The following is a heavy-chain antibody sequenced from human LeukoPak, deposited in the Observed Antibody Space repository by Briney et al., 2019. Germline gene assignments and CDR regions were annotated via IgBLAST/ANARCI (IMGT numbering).Heavy chain of an antibody. CDR2: ISGSGDRT. Sequence: GGTLRLSCAASGFTFSSYGMSWVRQAPGKGLEWVSAISGSGDRTYYADSVKGRFTISRDNSKNTLCLQMNSLRAEDTAVYYCAKDQRDGYNLFGVYWGQGTLVTVSS. D-gene: IGHD5-24*01. J-gene: IGHJ4*02. V-gene: IGHV3-23*01. CDR1: GFTFSSYG. CDR3: AKDQRDGYNLFGVY.